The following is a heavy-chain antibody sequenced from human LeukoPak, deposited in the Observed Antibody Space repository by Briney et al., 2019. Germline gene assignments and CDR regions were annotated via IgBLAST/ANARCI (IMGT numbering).Heavy chain of an antibody. CDR1: GFTFSHSW. D-gene: IGHD6-6*01. V-gene: IGHV3-7*01. CDR2: IKPDGSEK. J-gene: IGHJ4*02. CDR3: VRALGSSFADH. Sequence: PGGSLRLSCAASGFTFSHSWMSWVRQAPGKGLEWVANIKPDGSEKYYVDSVEGRFTITRDNAKSSASLQMNSLRGEDTAVYYCVRALGSSFADHWGQGTLVTVSS.